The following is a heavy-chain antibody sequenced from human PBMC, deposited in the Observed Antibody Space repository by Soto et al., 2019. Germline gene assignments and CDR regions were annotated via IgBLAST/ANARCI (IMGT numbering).Heavy chain of an antibody. CDR1: GYTFTSYP. J-gene: IGHJ3*02. CDR3: AIEGSWSYYAAFDI. Sequence: QVQLVQSGAEVKKPGASVKVSCKASGYTFTSYPLHWVRQSPGQMLEWIGWINAGNGNTKYSQKFQVRVTMTGDTSASTSYLELSSLRYEDTAVYYCAIEGSWSYYAAFDICGQGTMVTVSA. V-gene: IGHV1-3*01. D-gene: IGHD1-26*01. CDR2: INAGNGNT.